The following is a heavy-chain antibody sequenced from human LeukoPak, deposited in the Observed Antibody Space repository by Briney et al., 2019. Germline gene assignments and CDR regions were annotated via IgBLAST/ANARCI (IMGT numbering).Heavy chain of an antibody. D-gene: IGHD6-13*01. J-gene: IGHJ4*02. CDR1: GGSISSYY. Sequence: PSETLSLTCTVSGGSISSYYWSWIRQPPGKGLEWIGYIYYSGSTNYDPSLKSRVTISVDTSKNQFSLKLSSVTAADTAVYYCARERIAAAGRGSFDYWGQGTLVTVSS. CDR3: ARERIAAAGRGSFDY. CDR2: IYYSGST. V-gene: IGHV4-59*01.